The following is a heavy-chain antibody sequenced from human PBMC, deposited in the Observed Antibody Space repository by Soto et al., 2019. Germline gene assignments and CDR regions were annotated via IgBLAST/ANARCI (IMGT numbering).Heavy chain of an antibody. CDR1: GFTFSNYD. CDR2: IGSAGDT. V-gene: IGHV3-13*01. CDR3: ARGGYASGYFHYAMDV. J-gene: IGHJ6*02. Sequence: PGGSLRLSCAASGFTFSNYDMIWVRQATGKGLEWVSAIGSAGDTYYSGSVKGRFAISGENAKNSLYLQMNSVTPGDTAVYYCARGGYASGYFHYAMDVWGQGTTVTVSS. D-gene: IGHD6-19*01.